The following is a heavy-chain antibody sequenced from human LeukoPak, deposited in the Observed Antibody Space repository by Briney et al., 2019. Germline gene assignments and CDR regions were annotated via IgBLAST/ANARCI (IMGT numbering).Heavy chain of an antibody. CDR2: ICHSGST. J-gene: IGHJ4*02. Sequence: PSETLSLTCAVPGGSISSSNWWSWVRQPPGKGLEWIGEICHSGSTNYNPSLKSRVTISVDKSKNQFSLKLSSVTAADTVVYYCARQGRNRDFCSSISCHYFDFWGQGALATVSS. CDR3: ARQGRNRDFCSSISCHYFDF. D-gene: IGHD2-2*01. CDR1: GGSISSSNW. V-gene: IGHV4-4*02.